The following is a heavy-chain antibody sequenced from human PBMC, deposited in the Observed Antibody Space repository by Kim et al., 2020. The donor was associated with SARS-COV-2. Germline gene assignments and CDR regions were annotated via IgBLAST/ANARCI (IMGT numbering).Heavy chain of an antibody. CDR1: GFTFSSYS. CDR2: ISSSSSTI. D-gene: IGHD3-22*01. CDR3: ASFITYYYDSSGYEHPKYYYYGMDV. V-gene: IGHV3-48*02. J-gene: IGHJ6*02. Sequence: GGSLRLSCAASGFTFSSYSMNWVRQAPGEGLEWVSYISSSSSTIYYADSVKGRFTISRDNAKNSLYLQMNSLRDEDTAVYYCASFITYYYDSSGYEHPKYYYYGMDVWGQGTTVTVSS.